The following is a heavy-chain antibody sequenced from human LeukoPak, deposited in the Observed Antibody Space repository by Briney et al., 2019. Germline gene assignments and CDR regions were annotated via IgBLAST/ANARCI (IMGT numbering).Heavy chain of an antibody. D-gene: IGHD1-26*01. CDR3: PRGISGSYYRSPYYFDY. Sequence: GSLRLSCAASGFTFSSYAMSWVRQAPGKGLEWVSAISGIGGSTYYADSVKGRFTISRDNCKNTMYLQMNRLRAEDTAVYYCPRGISGSYYRSPYYFDYWGQGTLVTVSS. CDR2: ISGIGGST. V-gene: IGHV3-23*01. J-gene: IGHJ4*02. CDR1: GFTFSSYA.